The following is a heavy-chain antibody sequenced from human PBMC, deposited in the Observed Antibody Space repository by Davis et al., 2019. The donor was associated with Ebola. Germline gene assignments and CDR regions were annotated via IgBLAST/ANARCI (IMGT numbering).Heavy chain of an antibody. Sequence: AASVKVSCKASGYTFTSYYMHWVRQAPGQGLEWMGIINPSGGSTSYAQKFQGRVTMTRDTSTSTVYMELSSLRSEDTAVYYCASGLRARGGGLLDYYYYGMDVWGQGATVTVSS. CDR3: ASGLRARGGGLLDYYYYGMDV. CDR2: INPSGGST. J-gene: IGHJ6*02. CDR1: GYTFTSYY. V-gene: IGHV1-46*01. D-gene: IGHD3-22*01.